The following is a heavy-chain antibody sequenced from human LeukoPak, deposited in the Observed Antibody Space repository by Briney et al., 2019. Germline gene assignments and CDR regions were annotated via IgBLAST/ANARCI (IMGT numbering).Heavy chain of an antibody. CDR3: ARGTSNWFDP. CDR2: IIPIFGTA. Sequence: EASVKVSCKASGGTFSSYAISWVRQAPGQGLEWMGGIIPIFGTANYAQKFQGRVTITADESTSTAYMELSGLRSEDTAVYYCARGTSNWFDPWGQGTLVTVSS. J-gene: IGHJ5*02. D-gene: IGHD3/OR15-3a*01. V-gene: IGHV1-69*13. CDR1: GGTFSSYA.